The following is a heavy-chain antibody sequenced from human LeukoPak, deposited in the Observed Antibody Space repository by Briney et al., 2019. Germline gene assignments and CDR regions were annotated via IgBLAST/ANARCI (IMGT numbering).Heavy chain of an antibody. CDR2: ISYDGSNK. Sequence: GRSLRLSCAASGFTFSSYGMHWVRQAPGKGLEWVAVISYDGSNKYYADSVKGRFTISRDNSKNTLYLQMNSLRAEDTAVYYCAGGSWWFDYWGQGTLVTVSS. J-gene: IGHJ4*02. V-gene: IGHV3-30*03. CDR3: AGGSWWFDY. D-gene: IGHD2-15*01. CDR1: GFTFSSYG.